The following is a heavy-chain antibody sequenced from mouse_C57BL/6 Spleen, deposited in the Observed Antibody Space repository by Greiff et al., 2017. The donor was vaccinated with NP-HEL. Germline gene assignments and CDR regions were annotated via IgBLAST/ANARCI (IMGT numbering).Heavy chain of an antibody. CDR3: ARFRGNLYYFDY. CDR1: GYTFTSYW. D-gene: IGHD2-1*01. CDR2: IDPSDSYT. J-gene: IGHJ2*01. V-gene: IGHV1-50*01. Sequence: VQLQQPGAELVKPWASVKLSCKASGYTFTSYWMQWVKQRPGQGLEWIGEIDPSDSYTNYNQKFKGKATLTVDTSSSTAYMQLSSLTSEDSEVYDCARFRGNLYYFDYWGQGTTLTVSS.